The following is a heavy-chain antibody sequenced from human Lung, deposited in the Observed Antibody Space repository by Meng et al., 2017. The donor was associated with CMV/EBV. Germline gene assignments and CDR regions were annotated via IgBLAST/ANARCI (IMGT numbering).Heavy chain of an antibody. CDR1: GYTFTGFY. CDR2: INPNSGGT. V-gene: IGHV1-2*02. CDR3: ARESGEDAFDI. Sequence: ASXXVSXKTSGYTFTGFYIHWVRQAPGQGLEWMGWINPNSGGTEYAQKFQGRVTMTRDTSISTAYMELSRLRSDDTAVYYCARESGEDAFDIWGQGTMV. J-gene: IGHJ3*02. D-gene: IGHD7-27*01.